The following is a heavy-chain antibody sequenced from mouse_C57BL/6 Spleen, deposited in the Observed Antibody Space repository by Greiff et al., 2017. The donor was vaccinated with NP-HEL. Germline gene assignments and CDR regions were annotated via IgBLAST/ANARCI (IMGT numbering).Heavy chain of an antibody. CDR3: VRERAVVYFDY. V-gene: IGHV10-3*01. J-gene: IGHJ2*01. CDR1: GFTFNTYA. Sequence: GGGLVQPKGSLKLSCAASGFTFNTYAMHWVRQAPGKGLEWVARLRSKSSNYATYYADSVKDRFTISRDDSQSMLYLQMNNLKTEDTAMYYCVRERAVVYFDYWGQGTTLTVSS. CDR2: LRSKSSNYAT. D-gene: IGHD1-1*01.